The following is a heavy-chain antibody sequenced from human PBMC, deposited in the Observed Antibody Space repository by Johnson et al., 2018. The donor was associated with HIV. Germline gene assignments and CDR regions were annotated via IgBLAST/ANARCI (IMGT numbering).Heavy chain of an antibody. Sequence: QMLLVESGGGVVQPGRSLRLSCAASGFTFSSYGMHWVRQAPGKGLESVAVIWSDGSTKYYEDSVRGRFTISRDNSKNTLYLQMNSLRAEDTAVYFCARDQGYNGFEPDAFDIWGRGTMVTVSS. CDR2: IWSDGSTK. CDR1: GFTFSSYG. D-gene: IGHD5-12*01. J-gene: IGHJ3*02. CDR3: ARDQGYNGFEPDAFDI. V-gene: IGHV3-33*01.